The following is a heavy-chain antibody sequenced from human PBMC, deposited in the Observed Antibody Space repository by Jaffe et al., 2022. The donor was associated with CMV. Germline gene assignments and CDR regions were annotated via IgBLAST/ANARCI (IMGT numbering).Heavy chain of an antibody. J-gene: IGHJ4*02. CDR2: INHSGST. V-gene: IGHV4-34*01. CDR3: ARKGIVVVTGNDY. CDR1: GGSFSGYY. D-gene: IGHD3-22*01. Sequence: QVQLQQWGAGLLKPSETLSLTCAVYGGSFSGYYWSWIRQPPGKGLEWIGEINHSGSTNYNPSLKSRVTISVDTSKNQFSLKLSSVTAADTAVYYCARKGIVVVTGNDYWGQGTLVTVSS.